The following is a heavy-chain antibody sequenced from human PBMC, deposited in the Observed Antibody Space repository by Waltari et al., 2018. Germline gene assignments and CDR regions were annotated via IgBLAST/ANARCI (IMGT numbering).Heavy chain of an antibody. CDR1: GFDFRAYD. D-gene: IGHD3-10*01. V-gene: IGHV3-21*03. CDR2: IGGTHSNI. Sequence: EVRLAESGGGLVKQGGSLRLSGTASGFDFRAYDMNWVGKAPGTWLEWVSSIGGTHSNIFYADSVKGRFTVSRDNAKNSLYLQMDNLRAEDSGLYFCTRDLYGSGGDWFDPWGQGTLVTVSS. J-gene: IGHJ5*02. CDR3: TRDLYGSGGDWFDP.